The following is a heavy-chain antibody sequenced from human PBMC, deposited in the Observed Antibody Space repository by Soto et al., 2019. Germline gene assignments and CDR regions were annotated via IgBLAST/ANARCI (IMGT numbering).Heavy chain of an antibody. Sequence: GGSLRLSCAASGFTFSSYSMNWVRQAPGKGLEWVSSISSSSSYIYYVDSVKGRFTISRDNAKNSLYLQMNSLRAEDTAVYYCVRAIAAADSFWGQGTLVTVSS. D-gene: IGHD6-13*01. CDR1: GFTFSSYS. V-gene: IGHV3-21*01. CDR3: VRAIAAADSF. CDR2: ISSSSSYI. J-gene: IGHJ4*02.